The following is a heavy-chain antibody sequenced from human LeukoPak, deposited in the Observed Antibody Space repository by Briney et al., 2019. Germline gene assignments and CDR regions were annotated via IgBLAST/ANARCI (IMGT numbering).Heavy chain of an antibody. CDR2: INPNSGGT. D-gene: IGHD6-13*01. CDR3: ARDNIAAAGYYMDV. CDR1: GYTFTAYY. V-gene: IGHV1-2*02. J-gene: IGHJ6*03. Sequence: ASVKVSCKASGYTFTAYYMHWVRQAPGQGLEWMGWINPNSGGTDYAQKFQGRVTMTRDTSISTAYMELSRLTSDDTAVYYCARDNIAAAGYYMDVWGKGTTVTVSS.